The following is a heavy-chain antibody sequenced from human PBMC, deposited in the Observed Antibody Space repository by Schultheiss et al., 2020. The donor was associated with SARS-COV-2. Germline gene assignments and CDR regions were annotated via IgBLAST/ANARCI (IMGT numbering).Heavy chain of an antibody. V-gene: IGHV4-59*11. CDR1: GGSITSHY. CDR3: ARGRYVAAAGYYFDS. CDR2: IYSSGVT. J-gene: IGHJ4*02. Sequence: GSLRLSCTVSGGSITSHYWSWIRQPPGKGLEWIGYIYSSGVTKYNPSLKSRVTISVDTSKNQFSLKLSSVTAADTAVYYCARGRYVAAAGYYFDSWGQGTLVTVSS. D-gene: IGHD6-13*01.